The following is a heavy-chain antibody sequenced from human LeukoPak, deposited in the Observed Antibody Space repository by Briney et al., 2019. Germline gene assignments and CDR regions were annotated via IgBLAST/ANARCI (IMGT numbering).Heavy chain of an antibody. J-gene: IGHJ4*02. V-gene: IGHV3-74*01. CDR1: GFTFSSYW. D-gene: IGHD5-18*01. Sequence: GGSLRLSCAASGFTFSSYWMHWVRQAPGKGLVWVSRINSDGGSTSYADSVKGRFTISRDNAKNTLYLQMNSLRAEDTAVYYCARGSGYSYGAVGYWGQGTLVTVSS. CDR2: INSDGGST. CDR3: ARGSGYSYGAVGY.